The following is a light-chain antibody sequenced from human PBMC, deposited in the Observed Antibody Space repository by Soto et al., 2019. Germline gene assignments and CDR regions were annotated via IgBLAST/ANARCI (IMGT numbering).Light chain of an antibody. CDR1: ISNIGGNS. Sequence: QCLLTQAPSVSAAPGQKVTISCSGSISNIGGNSVSWYQQLPGTAPKLLIYDDNKRPSGIPDRFSGSKYGTSATLGITGFQTGEEADYYCRSWDSSLSAYVFGTGTKVTVL. V-gene: IGLV1-51*01. CDR2: DDN. CDR3: RSWDSSLSAYV. J-gene: IGLJ1*01.